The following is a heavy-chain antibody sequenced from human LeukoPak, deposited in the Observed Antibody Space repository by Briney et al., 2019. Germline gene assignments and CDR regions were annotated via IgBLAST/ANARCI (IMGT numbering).Heavy chain of an antibody. J-gene: IGHJ4*02. CDR3: ASRRDDSSGWFSIDY. Sequence: SETLSLTCTVSGGSISSSSYYWGWIRQPPGKGLEWIGSIYYSGSTYYNPSLKSRVTISVDTSKNQFSLKLSSVTAVDTAVYYCASRRDDSSGWFSIDYWGQGTLVTVSS. V-gene: IGHV4-39*01. CDR1: GGSISSSSYY. CDR2: IYYSGST. D-gene: IGHD6-19*01.